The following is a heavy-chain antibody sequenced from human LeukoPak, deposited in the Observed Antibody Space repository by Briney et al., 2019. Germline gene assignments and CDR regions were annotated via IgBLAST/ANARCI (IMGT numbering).Heavy chain of an antibody. CDR3: ARAYSDVGDAFDI. CDR2: IRGSGVET. CDR1: GFTFNIYG. V-gene: IGHV3-23*01. Sequence: GGSLRLSCAASGFTFNIYGMNWVRQAPGKGLEWVSGIRGSGVETFYADSVKGRFTISRDNANNMLYLQIHSLGAEDTAVYYCARAYSDVGDAFDIWGQGTMVTVSS. J-gene: IGHJ3*02. D-gene: IGHD4-11*01.